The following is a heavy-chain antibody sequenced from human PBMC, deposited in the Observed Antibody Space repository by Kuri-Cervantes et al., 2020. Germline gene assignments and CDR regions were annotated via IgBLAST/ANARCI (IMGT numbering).Heavy chain of an antibody. V-gene: IGHV1-2*02. J-gene: IGHJ4*02. CDR1: GYTFTGYY. D-gene: IGHD6-19*01. CDR2: INPNSGGT. CDR3: AREGIAVAGHGGYDY. Sequence: SAKVSCKASGYTFTGYYMHWVRQAPGQGLEWMGWINPNSGGTNYAQKFQGRVTMTRDTSISTAYMELSSLRSEDTAVYYCAREGIAVAGHGGYDYWGQGTLVTVSS.